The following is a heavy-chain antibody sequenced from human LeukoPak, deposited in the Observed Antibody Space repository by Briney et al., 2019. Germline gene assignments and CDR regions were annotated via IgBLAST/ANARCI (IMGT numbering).Heavy chain of an antibody. J-gene: IGHJ6*03. CDR3: AKGSKAVLFTRDHYMDV. Sequence: GGSLRLSCAASGFAFSSYDIHWVRQAPGKGLEWVAFIRYDGSNKYYADSVRGRFTISRDNSKNTLYLQMNSLRAEDTAVYFCAKGSKAVLFTRDHYMDVWGKGTTVTISS. D-gene: IGHD6-19*01. CDR1: GFAFSSYD. CDR2: IRYDGSNK. V-gene: IGHV3-30*02.